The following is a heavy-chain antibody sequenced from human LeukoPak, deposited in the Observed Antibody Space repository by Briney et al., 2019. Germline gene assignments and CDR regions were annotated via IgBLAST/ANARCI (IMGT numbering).Heavy chain of an antibody. Sequence: PGGSLRLSCAASGFNLSSYEMNWVRQAPGKGLEWVSYISSSGSIVYYADSVKGRFTISGDNAKNSLYLQMNSLRAEATAVYYCVLSWSYDMDVWGQGTTVTVSS. J-gene: IGHJ6*02. CDR1: GFNLSSYE. CDR2: ISSSGSIV. V-gene: IGHV3-48*03. D-gene: IGHD2-15*01. CDR3: VLSWSYDMDV.